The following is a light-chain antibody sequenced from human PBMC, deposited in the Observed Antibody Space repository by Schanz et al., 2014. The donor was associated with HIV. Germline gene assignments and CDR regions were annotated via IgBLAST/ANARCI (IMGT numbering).Light chain of an antibody. V-gene: IGLV1-51*01. CDR3: GTWHSTLSAVV. CDR2: DND. J-gene: IGLJ2*01. CDR1: TSNVGDTD. Sequence: QSVLTQPPSVSAAPGQRVTISCSGSTSNVGDTDVYWYQQLPGTAPKLLIYDNDKRPSGIPDRFSASKSGTSASLDITGLQTGDEADYYCGTWHSTLSAVVFGGGTKLTVL.